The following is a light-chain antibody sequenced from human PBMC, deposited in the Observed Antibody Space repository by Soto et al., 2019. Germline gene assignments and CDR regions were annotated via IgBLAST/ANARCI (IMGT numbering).Light chain of an antibody. CDR1: QSVSSSY. V-gene: IGKV3-20*01. CDR3: QQYCSSPWT. CDR2: VAS. J-gene: IGKJ1*01. Sequence: EIVLTQSPGTLSLSPGERATLSCRASQSVSSSYLAWYQQKPGQAPRLLIYVASSRATGIPDRFSGSGSGTDFTLTISRLEPEDCAVYYCQQYCSSPWTFGQGTKVEIK.